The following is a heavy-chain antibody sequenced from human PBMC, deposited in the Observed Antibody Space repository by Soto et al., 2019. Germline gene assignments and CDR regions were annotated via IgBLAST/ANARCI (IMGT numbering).Heavy chain of an antibody. Sequence: SETLSLTCTVSGGSISSSSYYWGWIRQPPGKGLEWIGSIFYSGSTYYNPSLKSRVTISVDTSKNQFSLKLSSVTAADTAVYYCAASCVACGGFNYYGMDVWGQGTTVTVSS. J-gene: IGHJ6*02. V-gene: IGHV4-39*07. D-gene: IGHD5-12*01. CDR2: IFYSGST. CDR1: GGSISSSSYY. CDR3: AASCVACGGFNYYGMDV.